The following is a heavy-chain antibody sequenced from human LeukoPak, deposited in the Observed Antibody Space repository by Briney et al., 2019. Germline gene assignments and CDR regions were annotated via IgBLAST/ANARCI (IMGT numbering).Heavy chain of an antibody. CDR2: IYSGGST. V-gene: IGHV3-66*01. CDR3: ARGRYYYDPLDY. J-gene: IGHJ4*02. D-gene: IGHD3-22*01. CDR1: GFTVSSNY. Sequence: QPGGSLRLSCAASGFTVSSNYMSWVRQAPGKGLEWVSVIYSGGSTTYADSVKGRFTISRDNAKNTLFLQMSSLRAEDTAVYYCARGRYYYDPLDYWGQGTLVTVSS.